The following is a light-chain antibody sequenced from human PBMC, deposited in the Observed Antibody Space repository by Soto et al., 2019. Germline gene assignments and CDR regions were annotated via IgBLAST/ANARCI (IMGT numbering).Light chain of an antibody. V-gene: IGKV3-11*01. CDR1: QSVSSY. Sequence: EIVLTQSPATLSLSPGERATLSCRASQSVSSYLAWYQQKPGQAPRLLIYDASNRATGIPARFSGSGSGTDFTLTISSREAEDFAVYYCQQRSKYTFGQGTKLEIK. CDR3: QQRSKYT. CDR2: DAS. J-gene: IGKJ2*01.